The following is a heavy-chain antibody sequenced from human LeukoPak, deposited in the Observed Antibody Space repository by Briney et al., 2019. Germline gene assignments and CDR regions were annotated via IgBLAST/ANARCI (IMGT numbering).Heavy chain of an antibody. J-gene: IGHJ4*02. V-gene: IGHV3-30-3*01. CDR2: ISYDGSNK. Sequence: GRSLRLSCAASGFTFSSYAMHWVRQAPGKGLEWVAVISYDGSNKYYADSVKGRFTISRDNAKNSLYLQMNSLRAEDTAVYYCASWGQQLVTWGQGTLVTVSS. CDR1: GFTFSSYA. D-gene: IGHD6-13*01. CDR3: ASWGQQLVT.